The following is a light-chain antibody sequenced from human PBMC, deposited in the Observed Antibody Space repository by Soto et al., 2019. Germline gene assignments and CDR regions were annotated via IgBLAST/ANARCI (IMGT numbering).Light chain of an antibody. CDR3: QQYNNWPQT. V-gene: IGKV3-15*01. CDR1: QSVSSN. J-gene: IGKJ1*01. Sequence: EIVMTQSPDTLSLSPGEIATLYFSASQSVSSNLAWYQQKPGQAPRLLIYDASTRATGIPARFSGSGSGTDFTLTISGLQSEDFAVYYCQQYNNWPQTFGQGTKVDIK. CDR2: DAS.